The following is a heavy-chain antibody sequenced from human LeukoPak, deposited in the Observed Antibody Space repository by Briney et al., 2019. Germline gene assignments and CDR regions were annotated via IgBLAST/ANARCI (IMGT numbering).Heavy chain of an antibody. CDR3: ARGVRVGYCSSTSCYHFDY. V-gene: IGHV4-34*01. CDR2: INHSGST. CDR1: GGSFSGYY. Sequence: SETLSLTCAVYGGSFSGYYWSWIRQPPGKGLEWIVEINHSGSTNYNPSLKSRVTISVDTSKNQFSLKLSSVTAADTAVYYCARGVRVGYCSSTSCYHFDYWGQGTLVTVSS. J-gene: IGHJ4*02. D-gene: IGHD2-2*01.